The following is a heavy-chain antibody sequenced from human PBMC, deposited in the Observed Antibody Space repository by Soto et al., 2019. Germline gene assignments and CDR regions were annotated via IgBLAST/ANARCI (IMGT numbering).Heavy chain of an antibody. J-gene: IGHJ3*02. CDR2: IGTAGDT. D-gene: IGHD3-9*01. Sequence: GSLRLSCAASGFTFSSYDMHWVRQATGKGLEWVSAIGTAGDTYYPGSVKGRFTISRENAKNSLYLQMNSLRAGDTAVYYCARGYYDILTGYYNTAAFGIWGQGTVVTVSS. V-gene: IGHV3-13*04. CDR1: GFTFSSYD. CDR3: ARGYYDILTGYYNTAAFGI.